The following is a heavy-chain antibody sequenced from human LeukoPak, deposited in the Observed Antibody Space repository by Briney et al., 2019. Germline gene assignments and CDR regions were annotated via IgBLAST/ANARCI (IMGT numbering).Heavy chain of an antibody. CDR3: ARVDYGADY. D-gene: IGHD4-17*01. CDR2: IRVSDGAR. J-gene: IGHJ4*02. V-gene: IGHV3-23*01. Sequence: GGSLRLSCAASGFNFPTYAMQWVRQAPGKGLEWVSSIRVSDGARFYADSVKGRFTTSRDNSKNTLFLQMNSLRAEDTAVYYCARVDYGADYWGQGTLVTVSS. CDR1: GFNFPTYA.